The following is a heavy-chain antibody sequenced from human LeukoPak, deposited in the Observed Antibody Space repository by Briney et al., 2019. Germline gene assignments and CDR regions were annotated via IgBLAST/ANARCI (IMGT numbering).Heavy chain of an antibody. CDR2: INHSGST. CDR3: ARGFEHRGYSYLYYYYYMDV. D-gene: IGHD5-18*01. Sequence: SSETLSLTCAVYGGSFSGYYWSWIRQPPGKGLEWIWEINHSGSTNYNPSLKSRVTISVDTSKNQFSLKLSSVTAADTAVYYCARGFEHRGYSYLYYYYYMDVWGKGTTVTVSS. J-gene: IGHJ6*03. CDR1: GGSFSGYY. V-gene: IGHV4-34*01.